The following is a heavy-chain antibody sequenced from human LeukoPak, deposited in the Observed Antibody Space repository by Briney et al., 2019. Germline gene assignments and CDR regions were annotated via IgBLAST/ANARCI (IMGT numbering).Heavy chain of an antibody. J-gene: IGHJ4*02. Sequence: PGGSLRLSCAASGFTFSKYGMHWIRQAPGKGLEWVAVIWSNGNNVYYVESVKGRFTISRDNSKNTLYLQMNSLRAEDTAVYCCAKDSYGSGTTADYWGQGTLVTVSS. CDR3: AKDSYGSGTTADY. CDR1: GFTFSKYG. CDR2: IWSNGNNV. V-gene: IGHV3-33*06. D-gene: IGHD3-10*01.